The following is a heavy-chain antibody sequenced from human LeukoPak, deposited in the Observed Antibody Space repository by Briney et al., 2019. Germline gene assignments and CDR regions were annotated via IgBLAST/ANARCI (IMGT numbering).Heavy chain of an antibody. CDR1: GGTFSSYA. CDR2: IIPILGIA. V-gene: IGHV1-69*04. Sequence: SVKVSCKAPGGTFSSYAISWVRQAPGQGLEWMGRIIPILGIANYAQKFQGRVTITADKSTSTAYMELSSLRSEDTAVYYCAKDSRYYDFWSGYYRDAEPQTDAFDIWGQGTMVTVSS. CDR3: AKDSRYYDFWSGYYRDAEPQTDAFDI. D-gene: IGHD3-3*01. J-gene: IGHJ3*02.